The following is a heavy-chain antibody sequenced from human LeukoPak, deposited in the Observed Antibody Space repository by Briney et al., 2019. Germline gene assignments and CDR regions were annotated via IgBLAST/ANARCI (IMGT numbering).Heavy chain of an antibody. CDR3: AKELAVAAAFDY. V-gene: IGHV3-23*01. CDR2: ISGSGGST. J-gene: IGHJ4*02. Sequence: QPRRSPRPSFAAAGFTFISHAMSWVGPASVNRPDWVSAISGSGGSTYYADSVKGRFTISRDNSKNTLYLQMNSLRAEDTAVYYCAKELAVAAAFDYWGQGTLVTVSS. CDR1: GFTFISHA. D-gene: IGHD6-19*01.